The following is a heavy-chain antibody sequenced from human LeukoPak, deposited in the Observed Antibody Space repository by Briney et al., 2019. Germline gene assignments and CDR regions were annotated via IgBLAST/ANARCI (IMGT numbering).Heavy chain of an antibody. CDR3: TIGGVIWRMDV. CDR2: VYPGGFT. Sequence: GGSLRLSCEVSGFTVTSNYMSWVRRAPGKGLEWVSVVYPGGFTDHADSVKGRFTISSDTSNNTVYFQMNNLRAADTAVYYCTIGGVIWRMDVWGQGTTVAVSS. J-gene: IGHJ6*02. CDR1: GFTVTSNY. V-gene: IGHV3-66*01. D-gene: IGHD3-10*01.